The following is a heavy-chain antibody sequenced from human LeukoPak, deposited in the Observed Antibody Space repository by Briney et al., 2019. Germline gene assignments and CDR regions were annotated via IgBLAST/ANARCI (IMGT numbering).Heavy chain of an antibody. D-gene: IGHD3-10*01. Sequence: GVSLRLSCAASGFTFSGYAMTWVRQAPGKGLEGVSTISGSGSSTYYADSMKGRFTISRDNSNNTLYLQMNSLRAEDTAVYYCAKGRYFGEHYFDYWGQGTLVTVSS. CDR2: ISGSGSST. CDR3: AKGRYFGEHYFDY. J-gene: IGHJ4*02. V-gene: IGHV3-23*01. CDR1: GFTFSGYA.